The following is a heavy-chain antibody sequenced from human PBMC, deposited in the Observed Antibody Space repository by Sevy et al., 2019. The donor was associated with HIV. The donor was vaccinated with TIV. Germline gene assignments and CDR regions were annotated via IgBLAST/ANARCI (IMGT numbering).Heavy chain of an antibody. V-gene: IGHV3-72*01. CDR3: ATHAGIAAAGRVFDY. J-gene: IGHJ4*02. CDR1: GFTFSDHY. D-gene: IGHD6-13*01. Sequence: GGSLRLSCAASGFTFSDHYMEWVRQAPGKGLEWVGRTRNKADSYTTEYAASVRGRFTISRDDSMHSLYLQMNSLKTEDTAVYYCATHAGIAAAGRVFDYWGQGTLVTVSS. CDR2: TRNKADSYTT.